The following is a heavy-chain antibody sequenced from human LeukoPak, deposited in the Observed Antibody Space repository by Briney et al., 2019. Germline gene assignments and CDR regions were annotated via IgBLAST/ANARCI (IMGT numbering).Heavy chain of an antibody. D-gene: IGHD4-17*01. CDR3: ARESTVTTNSHIDY. V-gene: IGHV4-34*01. CDR1: GGSFSGYY. J-gene: IGHJ4*02. Sequence: PSETLSLTCAVYGGSFSGYYWSWIRQPPGKGPEWIGEINHSGSTNYNPSLKSRVTISVDTSKNQFSLKLSSVTAADTAVYYCARESTVTTNSHIDYWGQGTLVTVSS. CDR2: INHSGST.